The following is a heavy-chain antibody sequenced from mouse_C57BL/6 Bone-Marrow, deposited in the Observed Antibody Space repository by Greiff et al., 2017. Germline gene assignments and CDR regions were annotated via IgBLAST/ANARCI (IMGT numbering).Heavy chain of an antibody. Sequence: VQLQQSGAELVRPGASVQLSCKASGYTFTDYYINWVKQRPGQGLEWIARIYPGSGNTYYNEKFKGKATLTAEKSSSTAYMQLSSLTSEDSAVYFCARKVPFYYYGSSYVEFAYWGQGTLVTVSA. D-gene: IGHD1-1*01. CDR3: ARKVPFYYYGSSYVEFAY. V-gene: IGHV1-76*01. CDR1: GYTFTDYY. CDR2: IYPGSGNT. J-gene: IGHJ3*01.